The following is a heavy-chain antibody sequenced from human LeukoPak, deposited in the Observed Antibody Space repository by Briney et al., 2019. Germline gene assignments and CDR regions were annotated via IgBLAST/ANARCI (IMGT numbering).Heavy chain of an antibody. D-gene: IGHD4-17*01. V-gene: IGHV3-9*01. J-gene: IGHJ4*02. CDR1: GFNFDDYT. CDR3: ARDRLHYGEYEKTFDY. Sequence: PGRSLRLSCAASGFNFDDYTMHWVRQAPGKGLEWVSGISWKSGYIGYADSVKGRFTISRDNAKNSLYLQMNSLRAEDTAVYYCARDRLHYGEYEKTFDYWGQGTLVTVSS. CDR2: ISWKSGYI.